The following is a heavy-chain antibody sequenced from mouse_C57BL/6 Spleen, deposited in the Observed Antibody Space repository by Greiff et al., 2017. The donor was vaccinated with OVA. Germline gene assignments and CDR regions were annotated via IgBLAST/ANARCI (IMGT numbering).Heavy chain of an antibody. Sequence: EVQLQQSGPELVKPGASVKMSCKASGYTFTDYNMHWVKQSHGKSLEWIGYINPNNGGTSYNQKFKGKATLTVNKSSSTAYMELRSLTSEDSAVYYCARDYGSSPAWFAYWGQGTLVTVSA. CDR3: ARDYGSSPAWFAY. CDR1: GYTFTDYN. CDR2: INPNNGGT. D-gene: IGHD1-1*01. J-gene: IGHJ3*01. V-gene: IGHV1-22*01.